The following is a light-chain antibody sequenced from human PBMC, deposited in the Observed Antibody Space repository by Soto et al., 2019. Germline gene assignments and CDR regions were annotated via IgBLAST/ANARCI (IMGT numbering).Light chain of an antibody. CDR3: MQPPQSWT. CDR1: QSLLHSNGYNY. CDR2: LGS. J-gene: IGKJ1*01. Sequence: EIVMTQSPVSLPVTPGEPASISCRSSQSLLHSNGYNYSDWYLPKPGQPPQLLTYLGSHRAAGVPASFSDSGSGPDFTLKISRVESEDVGVYYCMQPPQSWTFGQVTKVAIK. V-gene: IGKV2-28*01.